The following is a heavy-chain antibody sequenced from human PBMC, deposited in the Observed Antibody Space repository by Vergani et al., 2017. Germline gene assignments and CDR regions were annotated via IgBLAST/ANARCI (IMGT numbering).Heavy chain of an antibody. Sequence: EVQLVQSGAEVKKPGESLKISCKGSGYSFTSYWIGWVRQMPGKGLEWMGIIYPGDSDPRYSPSFQGQVTISADKSISTAYLQWSSLKASDTAMYYCARHPPSRFYYDSSGYQPFDYWGQGTLVTVSS. V-gene: IGHV5-51*01. J-gene: IGHJ4*02. D-gene: IGHD3-22*01. CDR3: ARHPPSRFYYDSSGYQPFDY. CDR1: GYSFTSYW. CDR2: IYPGDSDP.